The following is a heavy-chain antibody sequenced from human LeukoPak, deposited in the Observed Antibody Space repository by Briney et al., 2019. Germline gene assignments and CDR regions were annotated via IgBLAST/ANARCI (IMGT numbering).Heavy chain of an antibody. Sequence: SETLSLTCTVSGGSISSSSYYWGWIRQPPGKGLEWIGYIYYSGSTNYNPSLKSRVTISVDTSKNQFSLKLSSVTAADTAVYYCARESGTTGWDYWGQGTLVTVSS. J-gene: IGHJ4*02. CDR1: GGSISSSSYY. D-gene: IGHD1-7*01. V-gene: IGHV4-61*01. CDR3: ARESGTTGWDY. CDR2: IYYSGST.